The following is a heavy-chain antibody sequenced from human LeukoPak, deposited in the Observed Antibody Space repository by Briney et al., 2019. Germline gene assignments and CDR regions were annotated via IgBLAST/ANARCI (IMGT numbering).Heavy chain of an antibody. CDR2: IHYTGST. J-gene: IGHJ5*02. D-gene: IGHD3-10*01. Sequence: PSETLSLTCTVSNYSISSGYYWGWIRQPPGKGLECIGYIHYTGSTNYNPSLKSRVTISVDTSKSQFSLKLSSVTAADTAIYYCARGGYYGSGNDFRFDPWGQGTLVTVSS. CDR3: ARGGYYGSGNDFRFDP. V-gene: IGHV4-61*01. CDR1: NYSISSGYY.